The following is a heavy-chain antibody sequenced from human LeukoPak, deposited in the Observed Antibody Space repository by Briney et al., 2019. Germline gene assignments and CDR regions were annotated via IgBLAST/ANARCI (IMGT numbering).Heavy chain of an antibody. V-gene: IGHV1-46*01. D-gene: IGHD3-10*01. J-gene: IGHJ4*02. CDR1: GGTFSSYA. Sequence: ASVKVSCKASGGTFSSYAISWVRQAPGQGLEWMGIINPSGGSTSYAQKFQGRVTMTRDTSTSTVYMELSSLRSEDTAVYYCARDAGGITMVRGVINYWGQGTLVTVSS. CDR2: INPSGGST. CDR3: ARDAGGITMVRGVINY.